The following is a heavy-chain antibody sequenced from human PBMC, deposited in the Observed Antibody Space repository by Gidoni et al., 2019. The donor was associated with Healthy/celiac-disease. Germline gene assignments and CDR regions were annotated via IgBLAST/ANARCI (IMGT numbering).Heavy chain of an antibody. V-gene: IGHV3-48*03. CDR3: VREHSSGWYYFDY. CDR1: GFTASSYE. J-gene: IGHJ4*02. CDR2: ISSSVNVI. D-gene: IGHD6-19*01. Sequence: QLVESGGGLEQPGGSRRLSCAASGFTASSYEMNWVRQAPGKGLGLVSYISSSVNVIDYADSVKGRFTIFRDTAKNSLYLQMNSLRAEDTAVYYCVREHSSGWYYFDYWGQGTLVTVSS.